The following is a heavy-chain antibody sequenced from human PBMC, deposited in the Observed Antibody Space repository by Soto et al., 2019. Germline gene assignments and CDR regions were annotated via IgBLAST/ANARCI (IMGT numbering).Heavy chain of an antibody. CDR1: GYTFTSYG. Sequence: ASVKVSCKASGYTFTSYGISWVRQAPGQGLEWMGWISAYNGNTNYAQKLQGRVTMTTDTSTSTAYMELRSLRSDDTAVYYCARDRVPTLIAVAGNYFDYWGQGTLVTVSS. V-gene: IGHV1-18*04. D-gene: IGHD6-19*01. CDR2: ISAYNGNT. J-gene: IGHJ4*02. CDR3: ARDRVPTLIAVAGNYFDY.